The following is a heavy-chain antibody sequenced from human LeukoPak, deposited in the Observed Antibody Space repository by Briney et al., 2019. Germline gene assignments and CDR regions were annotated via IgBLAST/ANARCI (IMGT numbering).Heavy chain of an antibody. CDR3: ARVGYSSGWSHFDL. CDR2: IFYSGST. CDR1: GGSISSHY. Sequence: PSETLSLTCTVSGGSISSHYWSWIRQPPGKGLEWIAYIFYSGSTNYNPSLKNRVTTSVDTSKNQFSLKLSSVTAADTAVYYCARVGYSSGWSHFDLWGRGTLVTVSS. D-gene: IGHD6-19*01. J-gene: IGHJ2*01. V-gene: IGHV4-59*11.